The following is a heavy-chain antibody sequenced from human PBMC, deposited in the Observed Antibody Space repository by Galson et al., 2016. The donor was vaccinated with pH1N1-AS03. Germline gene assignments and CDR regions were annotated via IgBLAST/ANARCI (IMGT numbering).Heavy chain of an antibody. CDR3: ARWSNNWDWAIDY. D-gene: IGHD1-1*01. Sequence: SLRLSCATSGFNFGDYAMSWYRQAPGKRLEWVGFIRSKVYGGATFYAASVDGRFIISRDDSNSIAYLQMNSLRDEDTGVYFCARWSNNWDWAIDYWGQGTLVTVSS. CDR2: IRSKVYGGAT. J-gene: IGHJ4*02. V-gene: IGHV3-49*03. CDR1: GFNFGDYA.